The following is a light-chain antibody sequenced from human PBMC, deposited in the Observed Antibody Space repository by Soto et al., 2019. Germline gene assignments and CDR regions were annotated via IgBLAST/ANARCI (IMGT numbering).Light chain of an antibody. J-gene: IGKJ1*01. CDR1: QSVSSN. V-gene: IGKV3-20*01. CDR3: QQYGSSPTWT. Sequence: IVVTQSPATLSVSPGERATLSCRASQSVSSNLAWYQQKPGQAPSLLIYGASSRATGIPDRFSGSGSGTDFTLTISRLEPEDFAVYYCQQYGSSPTWTFGQVTKVDIK. CDR2: GAS.